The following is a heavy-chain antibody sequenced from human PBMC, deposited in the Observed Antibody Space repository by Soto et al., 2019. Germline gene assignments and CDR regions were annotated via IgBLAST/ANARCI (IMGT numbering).Heavy chain of an antibody. Sequence: EVQLLESGGGLVQPGGSLRLSCAASGFTFSAYAMSWVRQAPGKGLEWVSGIRGSGGITQYADSVKGRFTISRDNSKNTPYLQMNSLRAEDTAVYFCAKDLWELSYYFDYWGQGSLVTVSS. CDR2: IRGSGGIT. J-gene: IGHJ4*02. CDR1: GFTFSAYA. V-gene: IGHV3-23*01. D-gene: IGHD1-26*01. CDR3: AKDLWELSYYFDY.